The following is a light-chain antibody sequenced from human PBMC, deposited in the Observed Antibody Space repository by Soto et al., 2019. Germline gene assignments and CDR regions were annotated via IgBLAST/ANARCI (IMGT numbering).Light chain of an antibody. V-gene: IGKV3-15*01. CDR3: QQYNNWPST. CDR1: QSVSSN. CDR2: GAS. J-gene: IGKJ5*01. Sequence: EIVLTQSPGTLSLSPGERATLSCRASQSVSSNLAWYQQKPGQAPKLLIYGASTRATDIPARFSGSGSGTEFTLTISSLQSEDFAVYYCQQYNNWPSTFGQGTRLEI.